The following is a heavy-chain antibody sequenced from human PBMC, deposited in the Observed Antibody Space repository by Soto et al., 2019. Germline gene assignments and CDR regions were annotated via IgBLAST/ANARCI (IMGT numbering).Heavy chain of an antibody. Sequence: GASVKVSCKASGGTFSSYAISWVRQAPGQGLEWMGGIIPIFGTANYAQKFQGRVTITADESTSTAYMELSSLRSEDTAVYYCAIRLVPAALNPWVDRSLCYYSYGMDVWGQGTTVTVSS. D-gene: IGHD2-2*01. V-gene: IGHV1-69*13. CDR2: IIPIFGTA. J-gene: IGHJ6*02. CDR3: AIRLVPAALNPWVDRSLCYYSYGMDV. CDR1: GGTFSSYA.